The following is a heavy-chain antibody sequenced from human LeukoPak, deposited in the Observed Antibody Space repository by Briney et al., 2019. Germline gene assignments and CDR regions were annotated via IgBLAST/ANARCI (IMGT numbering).Heavy chain of an antibody. CDR1: GGSISSSSYY. CDR2: IYYSGST. D-gene: IGHD3-3*01. CDR3: ARVNDFWSSYQFDP. V-gene: IGHV4-39*01. Sequence: ASETLSLTCTVSGGSISSSSYYWGWIRQPPGKGLEWIGSIYYSGSTYYNPSLKSRVTISVDTSKNQFSLKLSSVTAADTAVYYCARVNDFWSSYQFDPWGQGTLVTVSS. J-gene: IGHJ5*02.